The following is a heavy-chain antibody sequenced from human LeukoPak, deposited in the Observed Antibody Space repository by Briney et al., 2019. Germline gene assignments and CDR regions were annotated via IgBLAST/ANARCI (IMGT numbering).Heavy chain of an antibody. D-gene: IGHD6-19*01. CDR1: GFSFSAYW. Sequence: GGSLRLSCAASGFSFSAYWMNWFRQAPGKGLEWVAIIKQDGSVKKYVDSVKGRFTISRDNAKTSLYLEMMSLRVEDTAIYYCAGGRGWLTTDWGHGTLVTVSS. CDR3: AGGRGWLTTD. V-gene: IGHV3-7*01. CDR2: IKQDGSVK. J-gene: IGHJ4*01.